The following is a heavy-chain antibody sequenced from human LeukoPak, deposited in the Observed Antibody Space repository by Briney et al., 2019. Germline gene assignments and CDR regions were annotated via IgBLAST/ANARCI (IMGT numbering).Heavy chain of an antibody. Sequence: GASVKLSCKASGYTFTIYGISWVRQPPGQGLEREGWISAYNGNTNYAQKLQCRVTMTTDTSTSTAYMELRSLRSDDTAVYYCARIVGSYYIVGRYMDVWGKGTTVTVSS. D-gene: IGHD1-26*01. V-gene: IGHV1-18*01. CDR1: GYTFTIYG. CDR3: ARIVGSYYIVGRYMDV. J-gene: IGHJ6*03. CDR2: ISAYNGNT.